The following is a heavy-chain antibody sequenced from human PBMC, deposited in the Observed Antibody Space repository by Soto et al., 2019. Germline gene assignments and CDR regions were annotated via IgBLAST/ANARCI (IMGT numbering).Heavy chain of an antibody. J-gene: IGHJ6*02. D-gene: IGHD3-3*01. V-gene: IGHV3-21*01. CDR3: ARLRITIFGVVTPDRYGMDV. CDR2: ISSSSSYI. CDR1: GFTFSSYS. Sequence: LRLSCAASGFTFSSYSMNWVRQAPGKGLEWVSSISSSSSYIYYADSVKGRFTISRDNAKNSLYLQMNSLRAEDTAVYYCARLRITIFGVVTPDRYGMDVWGQGTTVTVSS.